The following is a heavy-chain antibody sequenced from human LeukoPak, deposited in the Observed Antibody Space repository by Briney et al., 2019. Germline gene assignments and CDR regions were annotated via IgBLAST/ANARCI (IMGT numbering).Heavy chain of an antibody. D-gene: IGHD3-22*01. J-gene: IGHJ4*02. Sequence: GGSLRLSCTASGFTFSTYAMHWVRQAPGKGLEWVSLISGDGGSTYYADSVKGRFTISRDNSKNSLYLQMNSLRTEDTALYYCAKDLLVISAPGFDYWGQGTLVTVSS. CDR3: AKDLLVISAPGFDY. CDR2: ISGDGGST. V-gene: IGHV3-43*02. CDR1: GFTFSTYA.